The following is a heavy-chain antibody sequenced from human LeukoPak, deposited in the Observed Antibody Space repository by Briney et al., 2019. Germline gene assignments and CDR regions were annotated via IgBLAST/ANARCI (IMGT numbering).Heavy chain of an antibody. CDR1: GGSMSPFY. J-gene: IGHJ3*02. CDR3: AVNSTTHTFDI. Sequence: SETLSLTCTASGGSMSPFYWSWIRQSPGKGLEWIGSIYYSGGTNYNPSLKSRVTISVDTSKNQFSLELSSVSAADTAVYYCAVNSTTHTFDIWGQGTMVTVSS. D-gene: IGHD1-1*01. V-gene: IGHV4-59*08. CDR2: IYYSGGT.